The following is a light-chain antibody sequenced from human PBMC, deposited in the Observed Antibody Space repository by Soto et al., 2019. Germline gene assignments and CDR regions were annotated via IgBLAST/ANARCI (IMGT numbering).Light chain of an antibody. CDR1: QSVLYSSNNKNY. CDR2: WAS. J-gene: IGKJ1*01. V-gene: IGKV4-1*01. Sequence: DAVMTQSPDSLAVSLGERATINCKSSQSVLYSSNNKNYLAWYQQKPGLPPKLLIYWASTRASGVPDRFSGSGSGTDFTLTISSLQAEDVAVYYCQQYYSIRRTFGQGTKVDIK. CDR3: QQYYSIRRT.